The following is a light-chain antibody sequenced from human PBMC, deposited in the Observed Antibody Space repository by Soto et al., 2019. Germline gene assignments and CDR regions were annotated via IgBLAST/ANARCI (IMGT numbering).Light chain of an antibody. CDR1: QGISSSH. CDR2: GAS. CDR3: QQYGTSPRT. J-gene: IGKJ1*01. Sequence: EIVLTQSPGTLSLSQGERATLSCRASQGISSSHLAWYQQKPGQAPRLLIYGASNRATGIPDRFSGSGSGTDFTLTISRLEPEDFAVYYCQQYGTSPRTFGQGTKVEIK. V-gene: IGKV3-20*01.